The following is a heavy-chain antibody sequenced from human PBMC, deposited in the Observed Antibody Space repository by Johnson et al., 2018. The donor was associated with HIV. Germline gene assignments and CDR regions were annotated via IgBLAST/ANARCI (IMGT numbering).Heavy chain of an antibody. Sequence: QVQLVESGGGLVKPGGSLRLSCAASEFTFSDYHMSWIRQAPGKGLEWVSYISSSGSIRNYADSVKGRFTISRDNAKNSLYLQMNSLTTEDTAVYYCTTAIVIDAFDIWGQGTMVTVSS. V-gene: IGHV3-11*01. D-gene: IGHD3-16*02. CDR3: TTAIVIDAFDI. CDR2: ISSSGSIR. CDR1: EFTFSDYH. J-gene: IGHJ3*02.